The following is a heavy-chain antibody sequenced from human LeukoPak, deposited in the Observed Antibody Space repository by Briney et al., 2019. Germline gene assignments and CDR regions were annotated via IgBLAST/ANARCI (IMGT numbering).Heavy chain of an antibody. D-gene: IGHD2-2*01. Sequence: GASVKVSCKASGGTFSSYAIGWVRQAPGQGLEWMGRIIPILGIANYAQKFQGRVTITADKSTSTAYMELSSLRSEDTAVYYCATSTSPPENYFDYWGQGTLVTVSS. CDR3: ATSTSPPENYFDY. CDR1: GGTFSSYA. V-gene: IGHV1-69*04. CDR2: IIPILGIA. J-gene: IGHJ4*02.